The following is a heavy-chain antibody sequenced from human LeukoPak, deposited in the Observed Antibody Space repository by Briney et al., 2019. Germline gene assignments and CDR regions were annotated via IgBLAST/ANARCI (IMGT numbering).Heavy chain of an antibody. CDR1: GFTFSSYW. CDR3: ARDDYGDYVDY. D-gene: IGHD4-17*01. J-gene: IGHJ4*02. V-gene: IGHV3-7*01. CDR2: IKQDGSEK. Sequence: GGSLRLSCAASGFTFSSYWMSWVRQTPGKGLEWVANIKQDGSEKYYVDSVKGRFTISRDNAKNSLYLQMNSLRAEDTAVYYCARDDYGDYVDYWGQGTLVTVSS.